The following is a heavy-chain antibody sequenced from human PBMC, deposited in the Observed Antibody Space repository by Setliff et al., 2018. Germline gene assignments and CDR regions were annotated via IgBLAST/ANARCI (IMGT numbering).Heavy chain of an antibody. CDR3: ARVADYYDSSGQSQYFQH. Sequence: SETLSLTCAVSGYSISSGYYWGWIRQPPGKGLEWIGSIYHSGSTYYNPSLKSRVTISADTSKNQFSLKLSSVTAADTAVYYCARVADYYDSSGQSQYFQHWGQGTLVTVSS. V-gene: IGHV4-38-2*01. CDR2: IYHSGST. D-gene: IGHD3-22*01. J-gene: IGHJ1*01. CDR1: GYSISSGYY.